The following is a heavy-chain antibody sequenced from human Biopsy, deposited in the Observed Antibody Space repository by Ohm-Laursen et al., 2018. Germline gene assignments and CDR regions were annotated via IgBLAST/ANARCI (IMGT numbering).Heavy chain of an antibody. CDR2: INQSGTT. D-gene: IGHD2-15*01. J-gene: IGHJ4*02. Sequence: ETLSLTWAVFGKTFSDYQWSWIRQPPGKGLEWIGQINQSGTTNYNPSLKSRVSISADASKYEFSLRLTSVTAADTAVYFCGNEVHGRDYWGLGAQVTVSS. CDR1: GKTFSDYQ. CDR3: GNEVHGRDY. V-gene: IGHV4-34*08.